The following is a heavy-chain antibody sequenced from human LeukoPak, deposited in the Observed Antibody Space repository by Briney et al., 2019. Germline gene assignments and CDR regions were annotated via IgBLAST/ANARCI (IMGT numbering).Heavy chain of an antibody. V-gene: IGHV3-23*01. CDR2: ISGSGATT. Sequence: GGSLSLSCAASGFTFSSYVRSWVRKAPGKGLEWVSGISGSGATTYFADSVRGRFTVSRDNSKNTLYLQMGSLRDEDTAVYYCAKGRYYFDYWGQGTLVTVSS. CDR3: AKGRYYFDY. CDR1: GFTFSSYV. J-gene: IGHJ4*02.